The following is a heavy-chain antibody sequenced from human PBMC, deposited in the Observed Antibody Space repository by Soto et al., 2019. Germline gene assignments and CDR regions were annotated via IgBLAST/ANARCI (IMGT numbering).Heavy chain of an antibody. V-gene: IGHV3-66*02. CDR2: IYSGGSA. Sequence: PGGSLRLSCAASGFTVSSNYMSWVRQAPGKGLEWVSVIYSGGSAYYADSVKGRFTISRDNSKNTLYLQMNSLRAEDTAVYYCAKAENIVVVTAMGSYWGQGTLVTVSS. CDR1: GFTVSSNY. J-gene: IGHJ4*02. CDR3: AKAENIVVVTAMGSY. D-gene: IGHD2-21*02.